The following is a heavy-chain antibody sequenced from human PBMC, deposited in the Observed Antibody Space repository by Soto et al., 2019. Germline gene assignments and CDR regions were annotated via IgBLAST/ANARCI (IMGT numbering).Heavy chain of an antibody. D-gene: IGHD6-13*01. J-gene: IGHJ1*01. CDR2: ISGYNGNT. CDR1: GYIFTSYG. CDR3: AREGEGSSWSSAEYIQH. V-gene: IGHV1-18*01. Sequence: GASVKVSCKASGYIFTSYGIHWVRQAPGQGLEWMGWISGYNGNTNYAQKLQGRVTMTTDTFTSTAYMELRSLRSDDTAAYYCAREGEGSSWSSAEYIQHWGQGPRVT.